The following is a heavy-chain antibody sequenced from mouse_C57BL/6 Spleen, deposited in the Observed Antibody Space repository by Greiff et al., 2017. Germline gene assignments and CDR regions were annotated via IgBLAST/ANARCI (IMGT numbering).Heavy chain of an antibody. CDR2: IQPNSGST. J-gene: IGHJ4*01. D-gene: IGHD1-1*01. Sequence: QVQLQQPGAELVKPGASVKLSCTASGYTFTSYWMHWVKQRPGQGLEWIGMIQPNSGSTNYNEKFKSKATLTVDKSSSTAYMQLSSLTSEDSAVYYCARTTTVVAPYSYWGQGTSVTVSS. V-gene: IGHV1-64*01. CDR1: GYTFTSYW. CDR3: ARTTTVVAPYSY.